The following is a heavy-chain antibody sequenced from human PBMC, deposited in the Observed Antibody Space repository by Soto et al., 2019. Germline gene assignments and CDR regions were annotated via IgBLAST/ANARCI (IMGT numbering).Heavy chain of an antibody. CDR1: GGSISSYY. J-gene: IGHJ4*02. Sequence: SETLSLTCIVSGGSISSYYWNWIRQPPGKGLEWIGYIYYSGSTNYNPPLKSRVTISVDTSKNQFSLKLSSVTAADTAVYYCARAVCSSTSCYDYFNYWGQGTPVTVSS. CDR2: IYYSGST. V-gene: IGHV4-59*01. CDR3: ARAVCSSTSCYDYFNY. D-gene: IGHD2-2*01.